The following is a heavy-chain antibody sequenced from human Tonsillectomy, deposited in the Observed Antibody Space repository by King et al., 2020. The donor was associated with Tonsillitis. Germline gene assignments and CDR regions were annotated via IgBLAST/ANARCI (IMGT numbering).Heavy chain of an antibody. J-gene: IGHJ2*01. V-gene: IGHV4-4*07. CDR3: ARIYGADSSWYFDV. CDR1: GGSFKTYY. D-gene: IGHD4-17*01. Sequence: VQLQESGPGLVKPSETLSLTCTVSGGSFKTYYWSWIRQPAGKGLEWIGRIYTSGSTTYNPSLKSRVAMSVDTSKNQFSLKMGAVTAADTAVYYCARIYGADSSWYFDVWGRGTPVTVSS. CDR2: IYTSGST.